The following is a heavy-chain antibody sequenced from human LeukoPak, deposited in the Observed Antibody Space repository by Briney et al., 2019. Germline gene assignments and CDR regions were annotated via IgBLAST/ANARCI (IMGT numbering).Heavy chain of an antibody. Sequence: SETLSLTCAVYGGSFSGYYWSWIRQPPGKGLEWIGEINHSGSTNYNPSLKSRVTISVDTSKNQFSLKLSSVTAADTAVYYCAASIAVAGTPRPYWYFDLWGRGTPVTVSS. V-gene: IGHV4-34*01. D-gene: IGHD6-19*01. CDR2: INHSGST. CDR3: AASIAVAGTPRPYWYFDL. J-gene: IGHJ2*01. CDR1: GGSFSGYY.